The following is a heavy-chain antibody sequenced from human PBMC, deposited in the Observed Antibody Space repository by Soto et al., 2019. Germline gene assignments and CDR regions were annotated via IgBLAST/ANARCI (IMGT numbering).Heavy chain of an antibody. CDR3: ARQTLPYSGMDV. Sequence: PGESLKISCKGSGYNFLTYCIGWVRQMPGKGLEWMAIVCPSESDARYSPSFQGQVTVSADESISTAYLQWSSLKASDTAIYFCARQTLPYSGMDVWGQGTMVTVSS. CDR2: VCPSESDA. CDR1: GYNFLTYC. J-gene: IGHJ6*02. D-gene: IGHD3-9*01. V-gene: IGHV5-51*01.